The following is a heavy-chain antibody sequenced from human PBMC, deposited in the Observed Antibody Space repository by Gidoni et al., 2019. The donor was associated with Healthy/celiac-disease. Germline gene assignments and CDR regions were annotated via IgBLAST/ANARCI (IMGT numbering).Heavy chain of an antibody. Sequence: EVQLLASGGGLVQPGGSLRLSCAASGFTFSSYAMSWVRQAPGKGLEWVSAISGSGGSTYYADSVKGRFTISRDNSKNTLYLQMNSLRAEDTAVYYCAKVGGYCSSTSCLYFDYWGQGTLVTVSS. CDR3: AKVGGYCSSTSCLYFDY. CDR1: GFTFSSYA. CDR2: ISGSGGST. J-gene: IGHJ4*02. D-gene: IGHD2-2*01. V-gene: IGHV3-23*01.